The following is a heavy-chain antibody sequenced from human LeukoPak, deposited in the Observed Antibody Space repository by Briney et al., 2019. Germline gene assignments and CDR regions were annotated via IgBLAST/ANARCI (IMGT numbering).Heavy chain of an antibody. CDR1: GFTFSSYG. CDR2: IRYEGSNK. V-gene: IGHV3-30*02. CDR3: AKDSYYGSGSYVGY. D-gene: IGHD3-10*01. Sequence: PGGSLRLSCAASGFTFSSYGMHWVRQAPGKGLEWVAFIRYEGSNKYYADSVKGRFTISRDNSKNTLYLQMNSLRAEDTAVYYCAKDSYYGSGSYVGYWGQGTLVTVSS. J-gene: IGHJ4*02.